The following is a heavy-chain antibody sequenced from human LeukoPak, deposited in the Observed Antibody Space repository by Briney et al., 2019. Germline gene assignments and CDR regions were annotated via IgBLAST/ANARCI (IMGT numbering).Heavy chain of an antibody. CDR3: ARDSLAVAPRGHFDY. V-gene: IGHV4-31*03. CDR1: GGSISSGGYY. Sequence: SETLSLTCTVSGGSISSGGYYWSWIRQHPGKGLEWIGYIYYSGSTYYNPSLKSRVTISVDTSKNQFSLKLSSVTAADTAVYYCARDSLAVAPRGHFDYWGQGTLVTVSS. J-gene: IGHJ4*02. CDR2: IYYSGST. D-gene: IGHD6-19*01.